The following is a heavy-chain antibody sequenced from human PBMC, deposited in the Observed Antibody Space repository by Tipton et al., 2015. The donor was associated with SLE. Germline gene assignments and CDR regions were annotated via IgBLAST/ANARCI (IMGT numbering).Heavy chain of an antibody. CDR2: VYYSGIT. J-gene: IGHJ4*02. CDR3: VRGRYDSPGYYYFAC. D-gene: IGHD3-9*01. V-gene: IGHV4-39*07. CDR1: GASISTTAYY. Sequence: TLSLTCTVSGASISTTAYYWGWIRQPPGKGLEWIGSVYYSGITNYNPSLKSRLTISVDKSKNQFSLKLSSVTAADTALYYCVRGRYDSPGYYYFACWGQGTLVTVSS.